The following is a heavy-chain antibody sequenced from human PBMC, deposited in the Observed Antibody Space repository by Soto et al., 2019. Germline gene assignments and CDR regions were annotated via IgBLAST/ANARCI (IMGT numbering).Heavy chain of an antibody. CDR1: GGSISSSSYY. V-gene: IGHV4-39*01. CDR2: IYYSGST. Sequence: QLQLQESGPGLVKPSETLSLTCTVSGGSISSSSYYWGWIRQPPGKGLEWSGSIYYSGSTYYNPSLKSRVTIDVDTSKNQSSLKLSSVTAADTAVYYCVLEYQLRSWFDPWGQGTLVTVSS. J-gene: IGHJ5*02. CDR3: VLEYQLRSWFDP. D-gene: IGHD2-2*01.